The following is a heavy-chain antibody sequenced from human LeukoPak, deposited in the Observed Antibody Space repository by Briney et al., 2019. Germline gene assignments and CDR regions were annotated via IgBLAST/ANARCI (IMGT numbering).Heavy chain of an antibody. CDR2: IYPGDFDT. Sequence: GESLKISCQGSGYSFTKYWIGWGRQMPGKGLECMVIIYPGDFDTKYGPSFQGQVTISADKSIRTAYLQWSSLKASDTAIYYCARQNGLASAPDYWGQGTLVTVSS. D-gene: IGHD6-13*01. CDR3: ARQNGLASAPDY. J-gene: IGHJ4*02. CDR1: GYSFTKYW. V-gene: IGHV5-51*01.